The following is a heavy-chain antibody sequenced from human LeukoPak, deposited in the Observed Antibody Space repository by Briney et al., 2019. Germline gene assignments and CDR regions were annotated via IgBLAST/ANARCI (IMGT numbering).Heavy chain of an antibody. Sequence: SVKVSCKASGGTFSSYAISWVRQAPGQGLEWMGGIIPIFGTTNYAQKFQDRVTITADESTSTAYMELSSLRSEDTAVYYCARERAAAGTIVYWGQGTLVTVSS. CDR3: ARERAAAGTIVY. CDR1: GGTFSSYA. CDR2: IIPIFGTT. V-gene: IGHV1-69*13. D-gene: IGHD6-13*01. J-gene: IGHJ4*02.